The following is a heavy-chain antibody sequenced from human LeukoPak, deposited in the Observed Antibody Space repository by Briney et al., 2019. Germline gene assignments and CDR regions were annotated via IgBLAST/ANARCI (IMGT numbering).Heavy chain of an antibody. CDR3: AKGSYYDILTGYYYYFDY. J-gene: IGHJ4*02. CDR1: GFTFSSYA. D-gene: IGHD3-9*01. V-gene: IGHV3-23*01. Sequence: GGSLRLSCAASGFTFSSYAMSWVCQAPGKRLEWVSAISGSGGSTYYADSVKGRFTISRDNSKNTLYLQMNSLRAEDTAVYYCAKGSYYDILTGYYYYFDYWGQGTLITVSS. CDR2: ISGSGGST.